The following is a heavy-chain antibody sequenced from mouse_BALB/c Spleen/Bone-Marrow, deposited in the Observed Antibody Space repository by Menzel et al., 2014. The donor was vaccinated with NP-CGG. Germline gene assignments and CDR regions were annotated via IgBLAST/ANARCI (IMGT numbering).Heavy chain of an antibody. V-gene: IGHV5-12-1*01. Sequence: EVKLVESGGGLVKPGGSLKLSCAASGLAFSSYDMSWVRQTPEKRLEWVAFISSGGDNTYYPDTVKGRFTISRDNAKNTLYLQMSSLKSEDTAKYYCARHTLYYYPSDYWGQGTTLTVSS. D-gene: IGHD1-1*01. CDR3: ARHTLYYYPSDY. J-gene: IGHJ2*01. CDR1: GLAFSSYD. CDR2: ISSGGDNT.